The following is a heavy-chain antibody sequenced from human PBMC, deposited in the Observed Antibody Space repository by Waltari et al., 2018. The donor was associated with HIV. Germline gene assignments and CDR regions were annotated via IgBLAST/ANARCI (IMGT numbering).Heavy chain of an antibody. D-gene: IGHD4-17*01. V-gene: IGHV3-23*01. CDR3: AKDPWGGDQRYFDL. J-gene: IGHJ2*01. CDR2: ISGSGGST. CDR1: GFTFSSYA. Sequence: EVQLLESGGGLVQPGGSLRLTCAASGFTFSSYAMSWVRQAPGKWLEWVSAISGSGGSTYYADSVKGRFTISRDNSKSTLYLQMNSLRAEDTAVYYCAKDPWGGDQRYFDLWGRGTLVTVSS.